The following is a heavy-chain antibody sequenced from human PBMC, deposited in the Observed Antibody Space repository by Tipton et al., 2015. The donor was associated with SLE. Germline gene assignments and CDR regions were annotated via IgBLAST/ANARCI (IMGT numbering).Heavy chain of an antibody. CDR2: ITHDGIGT. Sequence: SLRLSCAASGFTFSNYWMHWVRQAPGKGPVWVARITHDGIGTYADSVKGRFTVSRDNTKNTLYLQMNSLRAEDTAVYFTAGGDAFDIWGQGTMVTVSS. J-gene: IGHJ3*02. CDR1: GFTFSNYW. CDR3: AGGDAFDI. D-gene: IGHD5-18*01. V-gene: IGHV3-74*01.